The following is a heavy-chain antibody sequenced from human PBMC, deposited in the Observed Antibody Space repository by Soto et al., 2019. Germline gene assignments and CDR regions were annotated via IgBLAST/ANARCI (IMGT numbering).Heavy chain of an antibody. V-gene: IGHV3-13*01. J-gene: IGHJ6*03. Sequence: EVQLVESGGGLVQPGGSLRLSCAASGFTFSSYDMHWVRQATGKGLEWVSAIGTAGDTYYPGSVKGRFTISREKAKNSLYLQMNSLRAGDTAVYYCARVVRGYCSGGSCYGGSYYYYMGVWGKGTTVTVS. CDR3: ARVVRGYCSGGSCYGGSYYYYMGV. CDR2: IGTAGDT. CDR1: GFTFSSYD. D-gene: IGHD2-15*01.